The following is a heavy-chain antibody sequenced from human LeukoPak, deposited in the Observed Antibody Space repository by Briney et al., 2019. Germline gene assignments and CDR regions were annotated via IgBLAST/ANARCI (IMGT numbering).Heavy chain of an antibody. V-gene: IGHV3-30*03. CDR2: ISYDGSNK. CDR1: GFTFSSYG. Sequence: GGSLRLSCAASGFTFSSYGMHWVRQAPGKGLEWVAVISYDGSNKYYADSVKGRFTISRDNAKNSLYLQMNSLRAEDTAVYFCARRRYNWNAIDYWGQGTLVTVSS. J-gene: IGHJ4*02. CDR3: ARRRYNWNAIDY. D-gene: IGHD1-20*01.